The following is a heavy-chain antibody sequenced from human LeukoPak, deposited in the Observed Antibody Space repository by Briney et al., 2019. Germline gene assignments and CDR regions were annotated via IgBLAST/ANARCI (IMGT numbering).Heavy chain of an antibody. Sequence: PSETLSLTCAVYGGSFSDYYWSWIRQPPGKGLEWIGEINHSGSTNYNPSLKSRVTISVDTSKNQFSLKLSSVTAADTAVYYCARGRRFLEWFGPYYMDVWGKGTTVTVSS. V-gene: IGHV4-34*01. CDR3: ARGRRFLEWFGPYYMDV. D-gene: IGHD3-3*01. CDR1: GGSFSDYY. CDR2: INHSGST. J-gene: IGHJ6*03.